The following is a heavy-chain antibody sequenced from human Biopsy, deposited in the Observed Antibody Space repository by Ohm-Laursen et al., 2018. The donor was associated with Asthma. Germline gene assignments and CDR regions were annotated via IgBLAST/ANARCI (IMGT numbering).Heavy chain of an antibody. D-gene: IGHD3-16*01. V-gene: IGHV1-2*05. Sequence: GASVKVSCKASGYPFTDYYVHWVRQAPGQGLEWMGRIDPNSGGTNYAQKFLGRVTMTRDTSVNTAFMVPSRLRSDDTVVYYCARIKIRIGAGTDRYFDLWGRGTLVTVSS. CDR1: GYPFTDYY. J-gene: IGHJ2*01. CDR3: ARIKIRIGAGTDRYFDL. CDR2: IDPNSGGT.